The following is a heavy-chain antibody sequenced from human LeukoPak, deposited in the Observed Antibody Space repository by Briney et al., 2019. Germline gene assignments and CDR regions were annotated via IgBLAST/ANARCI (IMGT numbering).Heavy chain of an antibody. D-gene: IGHD2-2*01. CDR3: ARGQGQRYCSSTSCFQPDY. Sequence: SETLSLTCAVYGGSFSGYYWSWIRQPPGKELEWIGEIIHSGSTNYNPSLKSGVTISVDTSKNQFSLKLSSVTAADTAVYYCARGQGQRYCSSTSCFQPDYWGQGTLVTVSS. CDR2: IIHSGST. J-gene: IGHJ4*02. CDR1: GGSFSGYY. V-gene: IGHV4-34*01.